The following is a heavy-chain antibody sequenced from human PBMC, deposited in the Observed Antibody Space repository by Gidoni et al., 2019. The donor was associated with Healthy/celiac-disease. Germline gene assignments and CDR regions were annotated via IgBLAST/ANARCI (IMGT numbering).Heavy chain of an antibody. Sequence: QVQLVQSGAEVKKPGASVKVSCKASGYTFTGHYMHWVRQAPGQGLEWMGWINTNSGGTNYAQKFQGWVTMTRDTSISTAYMELSRLRSDDTAVYYCARAAMVLYGMDVWGQGTTVTVSS. V-gene: IGHV1-2*04. J-gene: IGHJ6*02. D-gene: IGHD2-8*01. CDR1: GYTFTGHY. CDR3: ARAAMVLYGMDV. CDR2: INTNSGGT.